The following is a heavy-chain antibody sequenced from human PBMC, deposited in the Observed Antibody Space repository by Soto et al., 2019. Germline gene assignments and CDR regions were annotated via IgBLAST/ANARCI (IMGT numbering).Heavy chain of an antibody. J-gene: IGHJ5*02. CDR1: GYTFTSYD. CDR2: MNPNSGNT. D-gene: IGHD3-3*01. Sequence: GASVKVSCKASGYTFTSYDINWVRQATGQGLEWMGWMNPNSGNTGYAQKFQGRVTMTRNTSISTAYMELSSLRSEDTAVYYCARDHDFWSGYLSAENWLDPWGQGTLVTVSS. CDR3: ARDHDFWSGYLSAENWLDP. V-gene: IGHV1-8*01.